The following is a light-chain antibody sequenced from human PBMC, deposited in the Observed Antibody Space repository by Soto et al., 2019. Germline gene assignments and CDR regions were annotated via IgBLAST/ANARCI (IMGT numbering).Light chain of an antibody. CDR2: GGS. V-gene: IGKV3-11*01. J-gene: IGKJ2*01. CDR1: QSLGSC. Sequence: EIVLTQSPATLSLSPGERATLSCRASQSLGSCLAWYQQKPGQAPRLLIYGGSTRATGIPARFSGSGSGTDFTLTISSLEPEDFAVYYCQQRSNWPRYTFGQGTKLEFK. CDR3: QQRSNWPRYT.